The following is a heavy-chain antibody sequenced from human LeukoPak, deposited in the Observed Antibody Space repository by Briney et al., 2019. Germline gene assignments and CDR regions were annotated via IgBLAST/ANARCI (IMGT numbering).Heavy chain of an antibody. V-gene: IGHV1-2*02. CDR1: GYSFTGYY. CDR2: INPNSAVT. Sequence: ASVKVSCKASGYSFTGYYMHWVRQAPGQGLEWMGWINPNSAVTGYAQKFQGRVTMTRDMSISTIYMELTRLRSDDTALYYCARWDGYSSSPDYWGQGTLVTVSS. J-gene: IGHJ4*02. CDR3: ARWDGYSSSPDY. D-gene: IGHD6-13*01.